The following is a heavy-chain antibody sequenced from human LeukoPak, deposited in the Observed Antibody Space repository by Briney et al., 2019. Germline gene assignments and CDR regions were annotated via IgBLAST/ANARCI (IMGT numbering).Heavy chain of an antibody. Sequence: GGSLRLSCAGSGFIFNNYAMHWVRQPPGKGLEWVANIKQDGSEKYYVDSVKGRFTISRDNAKNSLYLQMNSLRAEDTAVYYCAREGPAGYSSSTAVYYYYYGMDVWGQGTTVTVSS. CDR3: AREGPAGYSSSTAVYYYYYGMDV. CDR1: GFIFNNYA. J-gene: IGHJ6*02. D-gene: IGHD6-6*01. CDR2: IKQDGSEK. V-gene: IGHV3-7*01.